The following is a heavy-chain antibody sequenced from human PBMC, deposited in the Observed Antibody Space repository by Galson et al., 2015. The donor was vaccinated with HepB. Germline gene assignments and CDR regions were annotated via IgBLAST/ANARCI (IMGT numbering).Heavy chain of an antibody. V-gene: IGHV1-24*01. D-gene: IGHD3-16*01. CDR3: ATSPRIMITFGGVRNAFDI. Sequence: SVKVSCKVSGYTLTKLSMHWVRQAPGKGLEWMGGFDPEDGETIYAQKFQGRVTMTEDTSTDTAYMELSSLRSEDTAVYYCATSPRIMITFGGVRNAFDIWGQGTMVTVSS. J-gene: IGHJ3*02. CDR1: GYTLTKLS. CDR2: FDPEDGET.